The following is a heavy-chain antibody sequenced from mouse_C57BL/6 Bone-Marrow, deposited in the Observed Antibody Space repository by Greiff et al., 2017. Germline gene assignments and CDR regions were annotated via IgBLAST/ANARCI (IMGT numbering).Heavy chain of an antibody. D-gene: IGHD2-3*01. CDR1: GFNIKDYY. V-gene: IGHV14-2*01. Sequence: VQLQQSGAELVKPGASVKLSCTASGFNIKDYYMHWVKQRTEQGLEWIGRIDPEDGETKYAPNFQGKATITADTSSNTAYLQRSSLTSEDTAVYYCARWVLHYWGQGTTLTVFS. J-gene: IGHJ2*01. CDR3: ARWVLHY. CDR2: IDPEDGET.